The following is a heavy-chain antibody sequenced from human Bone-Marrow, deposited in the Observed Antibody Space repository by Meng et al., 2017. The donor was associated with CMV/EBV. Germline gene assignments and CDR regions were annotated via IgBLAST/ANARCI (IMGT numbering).Heavy chain of an antibody. J-gene: IGHJ4*02. D-gene: IGHD2-2*01. CDR1: GFTFDDYA. CDR2: ISWNSGSI. CDR3: ARDSMGVLVPAAF. Sequence: SLKISCAASGFTFDDYAMHWVRQAPGKGLEWVSGISWNSGSIGYADSVKGRFTISRDNAKNSLYLQMNSLRAEDTALYYCARDSMGVLVPAAFWGQGTLVTVSS. V-gene: IGHV3-9*01.